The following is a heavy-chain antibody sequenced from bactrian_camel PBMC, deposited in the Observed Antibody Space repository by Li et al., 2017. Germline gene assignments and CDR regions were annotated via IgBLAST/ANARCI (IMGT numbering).Heavy chain of an antibody. Sequence: HVQLVESGGGSVEAGGSLRHSCGATSSGLCMGWFRQAPGKEREGVAAVGRDDGTSYAGSVKGRFTVSRDRAKNTLYLEMNSLKTEDTAVYFCARGPENLWEYGHWGQGTQVTV. CDR1: TSSGLC. CDR2: VGRDDGT. J-gene: IGHJ4*01. V-gene: IGHV3S55*01. CDR3: ARGPENLWEYGH.